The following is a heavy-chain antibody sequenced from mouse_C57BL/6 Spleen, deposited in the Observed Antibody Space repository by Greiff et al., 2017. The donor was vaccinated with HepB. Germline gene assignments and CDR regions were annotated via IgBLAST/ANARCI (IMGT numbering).Heavy chain of an antibody. Sequence: VQLQQSGAELVRPGASVKLSCKASGYTFTDYYINWVKQRPGQGLEWIARIYPGSGNTYYNEKFKSKATLTAEKSSSTAYMQLSSLTSEDSAVYFCARGGFDYWGQGTTLTVSS. CDR2: IYPGSGNT. CDR3: ARGGFDY. CDR1: GYTFTDYY. V-gene: IGHV1-76*01. J-gene: IGHJ2*01. D-gene: IGHD1-1*02.